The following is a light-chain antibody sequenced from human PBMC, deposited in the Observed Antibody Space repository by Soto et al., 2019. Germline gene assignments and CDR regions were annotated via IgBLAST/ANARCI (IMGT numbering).Light chain of an antibody. J-gene: IGKJ1*01. CDR1: QSISSW. Sequence: DILMIQSPSTLSASVGDRVTITCRASQSISSWLAWYQQKPGKAPKLLIYDASSLESGVPSRFSGSGSGTEFTLTISSLQPDDFATYYCQQYNSYLLTFGQGTKVDIK. V-gene: IGKV1-5*01. CDR3: QQYNSYLLT. CDR2: DAS.